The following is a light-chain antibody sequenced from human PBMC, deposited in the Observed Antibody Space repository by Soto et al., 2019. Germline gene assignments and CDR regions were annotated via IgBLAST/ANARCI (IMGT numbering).Light chain of an antibody. CDR2: DVN. J-gene: IGLJ2*01. V-gene: IGLV2-14*01. Sequence: QSVLTQPASVSGSPGQSITISCTGTNSDIGTYNFVSWYQQHPGKAPKLIIYDVNNRPSGVSTRFSGSKSGNTASLTISGLHTEDEADYYCSSYTRSSTVAFGGGTKVTVL. CDR3: SSYTRSSTVA. CDR1: NSDIGTYNF.